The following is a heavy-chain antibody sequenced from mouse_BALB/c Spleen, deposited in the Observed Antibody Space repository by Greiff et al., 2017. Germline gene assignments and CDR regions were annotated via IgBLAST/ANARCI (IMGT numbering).Heavy chain of an antibody. V-gene: IGHV5-6*01. CDR1: GFTFSSYG. CDR2: ISSGGSYT. D-gene: IGHD1-1*01. J-gene: IGHJ1*01. Sequence: EVQLVESGGDLVKPGGSLKLSCAASGFTFSSYGMSWVRQTPDKRLEWVATISSGGSYTYYPDSVKGRFTISRDNAKNTLYLQMSSLKSEDTAMYYCARWGTTVRYFDVWGAGTTVTVSS. CDR3: ARWGTTVRYFDV.